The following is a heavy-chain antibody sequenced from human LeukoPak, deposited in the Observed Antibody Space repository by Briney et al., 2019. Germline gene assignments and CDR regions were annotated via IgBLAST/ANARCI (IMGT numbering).Heavy chain of an antibody. V-gene: IGHV5-51*01. Sequence: GESLKISCKGSGYSFTSYWIGWVRQMPGKGLEWMGIIYPDDSDTRYSPSFQGQVTISADKSIRTAYLQWSSLQASDTAMYYCARPSSYCSTTGCYFDYWGQGALVTVSS. CDR1: GYSFTSYW. CDR2: IYPDDSDT. D-gene: IGHD2-2*01. J-gene: IGHJ4*02. CDR3: ARPSSYCSTTGCYFDY.